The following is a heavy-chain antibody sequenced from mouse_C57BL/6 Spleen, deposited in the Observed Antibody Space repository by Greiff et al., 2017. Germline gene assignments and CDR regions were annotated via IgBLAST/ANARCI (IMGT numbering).Heavy chain of an antibody. CDR1: GYTFTSYW. Sequence: QVQLQQSGAELAKPGASVKLSCKASGYTFTSYWMHWVKQRPGPGLEWIGNFNPSSGYTKYNQKFKDKARLTADQSSSPAYMPRSSLTYEDSAVYYCARDYDGTSSFAYWGQGTLVTVSA. V-gene: IGHV1-7*01. CDR2: FNPSSGYT. CDR3: ARDYDGTSSFAY. J-gene: IGHJ3*01. D-gene: IGHD2-4*01.